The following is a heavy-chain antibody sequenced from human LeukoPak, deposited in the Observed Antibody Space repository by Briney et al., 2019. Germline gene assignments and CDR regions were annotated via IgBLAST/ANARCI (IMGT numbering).Heavy chain of an antibody. CDR2: IYHSGST. V-gene: IGHV4-38-2*02. Sequence: SETLSLTCTVSGYSISSGYYWGWIRQPPGKGLEWIGSIYHSGSTYYNLSLKSRVTISVDTSKNQFSLKLSSVTAADTAVYYCARDEGYSSGWYVDYWAREPWSPSPQ. CDR3: ARDEGYSSGWYVDY. J-gene: IGHJ4*02. CDR1: GYSISSGYY. D-gene: IGHD6-19*01.